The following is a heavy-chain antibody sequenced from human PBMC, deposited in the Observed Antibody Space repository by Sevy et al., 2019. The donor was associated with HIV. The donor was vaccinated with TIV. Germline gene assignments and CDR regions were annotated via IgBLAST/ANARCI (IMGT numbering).Heavy chain of an antibody. Sequence: GESLKISCQGSGYSFTSHWIAWLRQMPGKGLEWMGLIYPDDPDTRYSPSFQVQVTFSADKSIFTAYLQWSSLKASDTAIYYCATSRSGYFDGSGYYIYWGQGTQVTVSS. CDR1: GYSFTSHW. V-gene: IGHV5-51*01. J-gene: IGHJ4*01. CDR3: ATSRSGYFDGSGYYIY. D-gene: IGHD3-22*01. CDR2: IYPDDPDT.